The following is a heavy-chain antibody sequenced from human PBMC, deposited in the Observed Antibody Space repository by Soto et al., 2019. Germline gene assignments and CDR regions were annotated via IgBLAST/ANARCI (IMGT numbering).Heavy chain of an antibody. CDR2: IRVHNGNT. CDR1: GYTLTTYG. Sequence: ASVKVSCKASGYTLTTYGITWVRQAPGQGLEWMGWIRVHNGNTNYAQKVQGRVTMTTDTSTNTAYMELRSLTSEDTAVYYCARDIFDIAVAGHDDFDSWGQGPMVTVSS. V-gene: IGHV1-18*01. J-gene: IGHJ3*02. D-gene: IGHD6-19*01. CDR3: ARDIFDIAVAGHDDFDS.